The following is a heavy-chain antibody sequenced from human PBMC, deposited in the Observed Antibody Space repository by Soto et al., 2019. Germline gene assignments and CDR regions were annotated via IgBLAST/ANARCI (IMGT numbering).Heavy chain of an antibody. CDR3: ARVRRTKSELDY. Sequence: QVQLQQWGAGLLKPSETLSLTCAVYGGSFSDYYWTWIRQPPGKGLEWIGEINHSGSTNYNPSLKSRVTISVDTSKNQFSLKLSSVTAADTAVYYCARVRRTKSELDYWGQGTLVTVSS. CDR2: INHSGST. V-gene: IGHV4-34*01. CDR1: GGSFSDYY. J-gene: IGHJ4*02. D-gene: IGHD3-10*01.